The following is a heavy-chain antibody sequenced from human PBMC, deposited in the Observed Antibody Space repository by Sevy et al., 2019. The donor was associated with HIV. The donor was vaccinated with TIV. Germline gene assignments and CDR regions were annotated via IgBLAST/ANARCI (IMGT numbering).Heavy chain of an antibody. CDR1: GFTFSTYS. Sequence: GGSLRLSCAASGFTFSTYSMVWVRQTPERGLEWVSTISGVSGDTYYADSVKGRFTISKDTSRNILYLEMSSLRADDTAVYYCAGGLDYWGQGTLVTVSS. D-gene: IGHD2-15*01. CDR3: AGGLDY. J-gene: IGHJ4*02. V-gene: IGHV3-23*01. CDR2: ISGVSGDT.